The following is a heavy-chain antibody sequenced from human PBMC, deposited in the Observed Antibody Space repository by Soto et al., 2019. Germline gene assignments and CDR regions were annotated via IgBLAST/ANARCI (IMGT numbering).Heavy chain of an antibody. CDR3: AGVWSGSGWYASNWFGP. Sequence: QVQLVQSGAEVKKPGASVKVSCKASGYTFTSYAMHWVRQAPGQRLEWMGWINAGNGNTKYSQKFQGRVTITRDTSASKAYRQLSNLRSQDTAVYYCAGVWSGSGWYASNWFGPWGQGTLVTVSS. D-gene: IGHD6-19*01. V-gene: IGHV1-3*01. CDR1: GYTFTSYA. CDR2: INAGNGNT. J-gene: IGHJ5*02.